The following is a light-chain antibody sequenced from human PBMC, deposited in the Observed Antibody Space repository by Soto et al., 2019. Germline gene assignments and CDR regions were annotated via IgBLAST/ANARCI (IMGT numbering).Light chain of an antibody. Sequence: QSVLTQPAPGSGAPGQSITISCTGNNRDVGAYNSVSWYQQHPGKAPKLLIYDVSNRPSGISDRFSVSKSGNTASLTISNLQADDEADYYCSSYTNSGTYVFGTGTKVTVL. CDR1: NRDVGAYNS. CDR2: DVS. CDR3: SSYTNSGTYV. V-gene: IGLV2-14*01. J-gene: IGLJ1*01.